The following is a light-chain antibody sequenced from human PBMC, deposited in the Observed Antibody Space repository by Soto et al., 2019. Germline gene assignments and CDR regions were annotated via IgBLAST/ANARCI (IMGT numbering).Light chain of an antibody. CDR2: GTS. CDR3: QKRNSYPLT. V-gene: IGKV1-9*01. Sequence: IQLTQSPSSLSASVGDRVTITCRAGQGINSYLAWYQQKPGKAPKLLSYGTSTLVSGVPSRCSGSGSATEFTLISSSLQPEDFATYYCQKRNSYPLTFGGGTKVEIK. CDR1: QGINSY. J-gene: IGKJ4*01.